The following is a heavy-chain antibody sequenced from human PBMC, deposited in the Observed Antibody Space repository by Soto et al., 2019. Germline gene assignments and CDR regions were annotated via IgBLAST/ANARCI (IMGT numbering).Heavy chain of an antibody. Sequence: EVQLVESGGGFIYPGGSRRLSCAASGLTISNAWMNWVRQAPGKGLEWVGRIKTNTEGGTTDYAAAVKGRFTVSRDDSKNTLYLQMNSLKIEDTAVYYCTTGSVEGVWGQGTTVTVSS. CDR3: TTGSVEGV. D-gene: IGHD2-15*01. J-gene: IGHJ6*02. CDR1: GLTISNAW. CDR2: IKTNTEGGTT. V-gene: IGHV3-15*07.